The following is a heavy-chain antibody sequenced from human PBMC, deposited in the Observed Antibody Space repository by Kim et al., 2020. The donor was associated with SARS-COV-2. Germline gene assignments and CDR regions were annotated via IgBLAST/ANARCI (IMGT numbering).Heavy chain of an antibody. J-gene: IGHJ4*02. CDR2: ISGSGDDT. CDR3: AKVGGADLDF. CDR1: GFTFSTYA. V-gene: IGHV3-23*01. Sequence: GGSLRLSCAASGFTFSTYAMSWVRQAPGKGLEWVSGISGSGDDTYYADSVKGRFTISRDNSKNTLYLQMNSLRAEDTAIYFCAKVGGADLDFWGQGTLVTVSS. D-gene: IGHD1-26*01.